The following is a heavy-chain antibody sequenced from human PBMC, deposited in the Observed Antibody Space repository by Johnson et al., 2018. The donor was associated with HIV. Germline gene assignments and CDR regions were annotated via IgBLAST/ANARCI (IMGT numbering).Heavy chain of an antibody. V-gene: IGHV3-30*02. D-gene: IGHD6-13*01. Sequence: QVQLVESGGGVVQPGGSLRLSCAASGFTFSYYGMHWVRQAPGKGLEWVSFIRFDGSNEYYADSVKGRFTISRDNSKNRLYLQMNSLRAEDTAVYFCARGVKQQLSVVDAFDIWGQGTMVTVSS. CDR2: IRFDGSNE. CDR1: GFTFSYYG. CDR3: ARGVKQQLSVVDAFDI. J-gene: IGHJ3*02.